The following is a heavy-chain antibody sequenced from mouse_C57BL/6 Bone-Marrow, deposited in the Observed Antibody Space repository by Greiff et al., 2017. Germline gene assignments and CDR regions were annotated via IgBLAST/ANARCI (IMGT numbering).Heavy chain of an antibody. CDR3: ARTIVTLGGRPYYAMDY. CDR2: ISNGGGST. Sequence: EVQLVESGGGLVQPGGSLKLSCAASGFTFSDYYMYWVRQTPEKRLEWVAYISNGGGSTYYPDTVTGRFTISRDNAKNTLYRQMSRLKSEDTAMYYCARTIVTLGGRPYYAMDYWGQGTSVTVSS. D-gene: IGHD2-5*01. V-gene: IGHV5-12*01. CDR1: GFTFSDYY. J-gene: IGHJ4*01.